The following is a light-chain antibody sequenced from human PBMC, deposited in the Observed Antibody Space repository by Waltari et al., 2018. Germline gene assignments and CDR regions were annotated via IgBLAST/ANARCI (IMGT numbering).Light chain of an antibody. CDR2: EAS. CDR3: QQYDSHPLT. V-gene: IGKV1-33*01. Sequence: DIQMTQSPSSLSASVGDRVTITCRASQGIGNCLPWYQQKLGKAPKLLIYEASNLENGVPSRFSGSGSGTHFSFTISGLQPEDFGTYYCQQYDSHPLTFGRGTKVDIK. J-gene: IGKJ3*01. CDR1: QGIGNC.